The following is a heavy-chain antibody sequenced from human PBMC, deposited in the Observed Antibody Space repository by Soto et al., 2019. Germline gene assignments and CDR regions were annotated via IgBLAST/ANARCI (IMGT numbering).Heavy chain of an antibody. J-gene: IGHJ6*02. V-gene: IGHV1-46*01. CDR3: ARVGYYDFWSGPSYYGMDV. CDR1: GYTFTSYY. D-gene: IGHD3-3*01. CDR2: INPSGGST. Sequence: ASVKVSCKASGYTFTSYYMHWVRQAPGQGLEWMGIINPSGGSTSYAQKFQGRVTMTRDTSTSTVYMELSSLRSEDTAVYYCARVGYYDFWSGPSYYGMDVWVQGTTVTVSS.